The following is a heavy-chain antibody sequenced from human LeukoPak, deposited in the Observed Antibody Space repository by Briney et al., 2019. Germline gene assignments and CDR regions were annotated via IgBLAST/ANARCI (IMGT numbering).Heavy chain of an antibody. CDR3: AKGYCSGGSCFFDY. V-gene: IGHV3-23*01. J-gene: IGHJ4*02. CDR1: GFTFSSYA. Sequence: GGTLSRSCAASGFTFSSYAMSWVRQAPGKGLEWVSAISGSGGSTYYADSVKGRFTISRDNSKNTLYLQMNSLRAEDTAVYYCAKGYCSGGSCFFDYWGQGTLVTVSS. CDR2: ISGSGGST. D-gene: IGHD2-15*01.